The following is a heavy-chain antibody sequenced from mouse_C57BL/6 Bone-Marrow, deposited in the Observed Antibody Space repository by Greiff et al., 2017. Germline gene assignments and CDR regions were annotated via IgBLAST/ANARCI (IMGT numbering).Heavy chain of an antibody. CDR1: GFTFSDYG. J-gene: IGHJ3*01. CDR3: ARGTGSPFAY. Sequence: DVMLVESGGGLVKPGGSLKLSCAASGFTFSDYGMHWVRQAPEKGLEWVAYISSGSSTIYYADTVKGRFTISSYNAKNTLFLQMTSLRSEDTAMYYCARGTGSPFAYWGQGTLVTVSA. CDR2: ISSGSSTI. V-gene: IGHV5-17*01. D-gene: IGHD4-1*01.